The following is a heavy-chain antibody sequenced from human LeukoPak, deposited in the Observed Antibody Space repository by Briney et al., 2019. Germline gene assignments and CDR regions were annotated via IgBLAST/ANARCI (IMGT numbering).Heavy chain of an antibody. CDR3: ARGLSYYDTSPYGQ. CDR1: GDSVSSDSYY. CDR2: IYYSGTT. J-gene: IGHJ4*02. Sequence: SETLSLTCTVSGDSVSSDSYYWSWIRQPPGKGLEWIGYIYYSGTTNYNPSLKSRVSVSVDTSMNQFSLHLSSVTAADTAVYYCARGLSYYDTSPYGQWGPGTLVTVSS. V-gene: IGHV4-61*01. D-gene: IGHD3-22*01.